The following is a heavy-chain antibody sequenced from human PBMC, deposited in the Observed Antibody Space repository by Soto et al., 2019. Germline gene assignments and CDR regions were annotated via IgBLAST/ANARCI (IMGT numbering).Heavy chain of an antibody. Sequence: SETLSLTCAVYGGSFSDYYWSWIRQAPGRGLEWIGEINHSGSTYYSPSLKSRVTISVDTSKNQFSLKLRSVTAADTAVYYCARGVVRRVIIQYTSFFDYWGQGTLVTV. V-gene: IGHV4-34*01. CDR3: ARGVVRRVIIQYTSFFDY. D-gene: IGHD3-10*01. CDR2: INHSGST. J-gene: IGHJ4*02. CDR1: GGSFSDYY.